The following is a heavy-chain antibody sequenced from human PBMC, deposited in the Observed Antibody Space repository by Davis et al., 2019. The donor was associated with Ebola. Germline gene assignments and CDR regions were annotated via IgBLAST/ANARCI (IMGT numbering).Heavy chain of an antibody. CDR3: VRSGGWPDY. Sequence: PGGSLRLSCAASGFTFSNYWMHWVRQGPGKGLLWVSHVNNDGTTTNYADSVKGRFTISRDNAKNTLYLQMNSLRAEDTGVYYCVRSGGWPDYWGQGTLVTVSS. D-gene: IGHD2-15*01. CDR2: VNNDGTTT. V-gene: IGHV3-74*01. CDR1: GFTFSNYW. J-gene: IGHJ4*02.